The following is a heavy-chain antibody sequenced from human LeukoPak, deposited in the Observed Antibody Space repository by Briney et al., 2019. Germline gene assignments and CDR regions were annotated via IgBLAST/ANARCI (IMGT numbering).Heavy chain of an antibody. D-gene: IGHD6-25*01. V-gene: IGHV3-30*02. J-gene: IGHJ6*03. CDR2: IRYDGSNK. CDR3: ARDSQRLAGGYYYYYYMDV. Sequence: GGSLRLSCAASGFTFSSYGTHWVRQAPGKGLEWVAFIRYDGSNKYYADSVKGRFTISRDNSKNTLYLQMNSLRAEDTAVYYCARDSQRLAGGYYYYYYMDVWGKGTTVTVSS. CDR1: GFTFSSYG.